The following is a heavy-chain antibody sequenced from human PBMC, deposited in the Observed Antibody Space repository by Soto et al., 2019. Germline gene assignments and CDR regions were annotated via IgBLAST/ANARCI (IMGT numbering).Heavy chain of an antibody. V-gene: IGHV5-51*01. Sequence: GESLKISCKGSGYSFASHWVAWVRQMPEKGLEWIGTIYPGDSDTKYSSAFRGHVTITADTSVSTAYLQWRSLEATDSAIYYCARYSGSYWHYLDFWGQGTLVTVSS. CDR2: IYPGDSDT. D-gene: IGHD1-26*01. CDR3: ARYSGSYWHYLDF. J-gene: IGHJ4*02. CDR1: GYSFASHW.